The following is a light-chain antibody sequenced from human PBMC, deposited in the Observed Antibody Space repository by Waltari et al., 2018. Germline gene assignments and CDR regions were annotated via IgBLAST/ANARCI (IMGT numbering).Light chain of an antibody. CDR3: QQYYSTPRT. J-gene: IGKJ1*01. Sequence: DIVMTQSPDSLAVSLGERANINCKSSQSVLYSSNNKNYLAWYQQKPGQPPKLLIYWASTRESGVPDRFSGSGSGTDFNLTISSLQAEDVAVYYCQQYYSTPRTFGQGTKVEIK. CDR1: QSVLYSSNNKNY. CDR2: WAS. V-gene: IGKV4-1*01.